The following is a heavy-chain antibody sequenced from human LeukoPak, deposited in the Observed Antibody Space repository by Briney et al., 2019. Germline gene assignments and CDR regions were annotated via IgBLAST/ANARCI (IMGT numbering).Heavy chain of an antibody. D-gene: IGHD3-22*01. Sequence: GGSLRLSCAASGFTFSSYWMRWVGQAPGKGREWVANINQDGDAKNYEDSVKGRFTISRDNGKNSIFLQMNRLRAEATATYSCPRKTYYYDTSPAGWFDTWAREPWPPSPQ. J-gene: IGHJ5*02. CDR1: GFTFSSYW. CDR2: INQDGDAK. V-gene: IGHV3-7*01. CDR3: PRKTYYYDTSPAGWFDT.